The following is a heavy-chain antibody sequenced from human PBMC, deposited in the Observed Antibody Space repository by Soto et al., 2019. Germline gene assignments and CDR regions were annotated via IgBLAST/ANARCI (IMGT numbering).Heavy chain of an antibody. Sequence: SETLSLTCTVSGGSGSSHYWSWIRQPPGKGLEWIGYIYYTGTTYYSPSITSRVTISVDTSTNQFSLELTCVTAADTGVYYCASDVRLEVPEGGYYSYGMDVGGQGTTVTVS. J-gene: IGHJ6*02. D-gene: IGHD3-16*01. CDR2: IYYTGTT. CDR1: GGSGSSHY. CDR3: ASDVRLEVPEGGYYSYGMDV. V-gene: IGHV4-59*02.